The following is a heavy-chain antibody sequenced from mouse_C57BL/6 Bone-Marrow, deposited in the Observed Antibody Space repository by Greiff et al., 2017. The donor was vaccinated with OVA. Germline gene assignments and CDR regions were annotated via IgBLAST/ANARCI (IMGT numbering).Heavy chain of an antibody. CDR1: GYTFTSYW. Sequence: QVQLQQPGAELVMPGASVKLSCKASGYTFTSYWMHWVKQRPGQGLEWIGEIDPSDSYTNYNQKFKGKATMTADKSSSTAYMQLSSLTSEDSAVYYCEIFTFAYWGQGTLVTVSA. V-gene: IGHV1-69*01. J-gene: IGHJ3*01. CDR2: IDPSDSYT. CDR3: EIFTFAY.